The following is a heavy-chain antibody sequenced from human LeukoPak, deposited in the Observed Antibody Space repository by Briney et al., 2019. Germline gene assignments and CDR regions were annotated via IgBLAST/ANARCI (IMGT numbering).Heavy chain of an antibody. V-gene: IGHV1-69*13. J-gene: IGHJ4*02. D-gene: IGHD3-22*01. Sequence: ASVKVSCKASGGTFSSYAISWVRQAPGQGLEWMGGIIPIFGTAHYAHNFQGRVTITADESTSTAYMELSSLRSEDTAVYYCASPPYYDSSGYWSGFDYWGQGTLVTVSS. CDR3: ASPPYYDSSGYWSGFDY. CDR2: IIPIFGTA. CDR1: GGTFSSYA.